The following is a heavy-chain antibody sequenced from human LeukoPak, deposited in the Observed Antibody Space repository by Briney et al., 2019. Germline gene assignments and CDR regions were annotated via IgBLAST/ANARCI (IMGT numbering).Heavy chain of an antibody. J-gene: IGHJ4*02. CDR2: INPNSGGT. CDR1: GYTFTGYY. V-gene: IGHV1-2*06. D-gene: IGHD6-6*01. Sequence: ASVKVSCKASGYTFTGYYMHWVRQDPGQGLEWMGRINPNSGGTNYAQKFQGRVTMTRDTSISTAYMELSRLRSDDTAVYYCARSSSSGVWVDYWGLGTLVTVSS. CDR3: ARSSSSGVWVDY.